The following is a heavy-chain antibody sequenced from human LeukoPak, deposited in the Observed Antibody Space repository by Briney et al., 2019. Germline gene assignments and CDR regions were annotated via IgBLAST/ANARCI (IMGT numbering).Heavy chain of an antibody. J-gene: IGHJ3*02. V-gene: IGHV3-53*01. CDR1: GFIVRSNH. CDR2: IYISGNT. D-gene: IGHD6-6*01. CDR3: SSSAFDI. Sequence: GGSLRLSCAASGFIVRSNHMSWVRQAPGKGLECVSLIYISGNTDYADSVKGRFTISRDNAENSLYLQMNSLRDDDTAVYSTSSSAFDIWGQGTMVTVSS.